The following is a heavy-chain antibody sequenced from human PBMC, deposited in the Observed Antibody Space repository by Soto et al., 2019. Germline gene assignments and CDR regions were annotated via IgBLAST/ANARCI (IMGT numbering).Heavy chain of an antibody. D-gene: IGHD6-13*01. Sequence: EVQLLESGGGLVLPGGSLRLSCAASGFTFNTYAMSWVRQAPGKGLEWVSAFSGSGSSTYYADSVKGRFTISRDNSKNPLYLQMNSLRAEDTAVYYCAKEAYSSSWYGDAFDIWGQGTKVTVST. CDR1: GFTFNTYA. V-gene: IGHV3-23*01. CDR3: AKEAYSSSWYGDAFDI. J-gene: IGHJ3*02. CDR2: FSGSGSST.